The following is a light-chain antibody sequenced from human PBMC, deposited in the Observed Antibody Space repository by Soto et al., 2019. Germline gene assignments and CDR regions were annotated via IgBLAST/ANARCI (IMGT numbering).Light chain of an antibody. Sequence: EIVMTQSPATLSVSPGERATLSCRASQTISSNIAWYQQKPGQAPRLLIYGASTRTTGVPARFSGRGSGTEFILTISSLQSEDSAVYFCQQYNNWPRTFGQGTKVEIE. CDR1: QTISSN. CDR3: QQYNNWPRT. CDR2: GAS. J-gene: IGKJ1*01. V-gene: IGKV3-15*01.